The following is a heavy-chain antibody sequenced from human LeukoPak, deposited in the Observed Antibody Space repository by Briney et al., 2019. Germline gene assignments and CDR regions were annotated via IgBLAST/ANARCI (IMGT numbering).Heavy chain of an antibody. CDR2: MNPNSGNT. J-gene: IGHJ4*02. V-gene: IGHV1-8*01. Sequence: GASVKVSCKASGYTFTSYDINWVRQATGQGLEWMGWMNPNSGNTGYAQKFQGRVTMTGNTSISTAYMELSSLRSEDTAVYYCARGLLRLGELSSNWGQGTLVTVSS. CDR3: ARGLLRLGELSSN. D-gene: IGHD3-16*02. CDR1: GYTFTSYD.